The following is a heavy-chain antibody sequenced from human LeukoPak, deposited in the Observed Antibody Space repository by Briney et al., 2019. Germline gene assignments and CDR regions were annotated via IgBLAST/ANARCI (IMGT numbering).Heavy chain of an antibody. J-gene: IGHJ4*02. CDR3: VKGRYSKTWGFDF. CDR1: GFTFSNYA. CDR2: ISDNGGST. Sequence: PGGSLRLSCTASGFTFSNYAMHWVRQAPGKGLEYVSAISDNGGSTYYADPVKGRFTISRDNSKNTLFLQMSSLRAEDTAVYYCVKGRYSKTWGFDFWGQGTLVTVSS. V-gene: IGHV3-64D*06. D-gene: IGHD5-12*01.